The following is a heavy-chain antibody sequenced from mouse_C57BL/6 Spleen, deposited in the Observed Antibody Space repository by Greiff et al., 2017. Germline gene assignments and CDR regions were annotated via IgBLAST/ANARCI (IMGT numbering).Heavy chain of an antibody. CDR3: TGGGYYDYDEGGYFDV. CDR1: GFTFSNYW. Sequence: DVMLVESGGGLVQPGGSMKLSCVASGFTFSNYWMNWVRQSPEKGLEWVAQIRLKSDNYATHYAESVKGRFTISRDDSKSSVYLQMNNLRAEDTGIYYCTGGGYYDYDEGGYFDVWGTGTTVTVSS. J-gene: IGHJ1*03. V-gene: IGHV6-3*01. D-gene: IGHD2-4*01. CDR2: IRLKSDNYAT.